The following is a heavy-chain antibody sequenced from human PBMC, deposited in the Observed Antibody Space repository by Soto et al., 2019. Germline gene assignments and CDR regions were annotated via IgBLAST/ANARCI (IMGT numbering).Heavy chain of an antibody. Sequence: GESLKISCKGSGYSFTSYWISWVRQMPGKGLEWMGRIDPSDSYTNYSPSFQGHVTISADKSISTAYLQWSSLKASDTAMYYCARSGYCSGGSCSTYYYYGMDVWGQGTTVTVSS. CDR3: ARSGYCSGGSCSTYYYYGMDV. D-gene: IGHD2-15*01. V-gene: IGHV5-10-1*01. J-gene: IGHJ6*02. CDR1: GYSFTSYW. CDR2: IDPSDSYT.